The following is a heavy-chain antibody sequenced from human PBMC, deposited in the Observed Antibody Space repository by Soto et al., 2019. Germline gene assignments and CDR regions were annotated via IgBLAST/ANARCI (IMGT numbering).Heavy chain of an antibody. J-gene: IGHJ6*02. CDR1: GFTFSSYA. CDR3: AKDLQGSSSYYYYYYGMDV. D-gene: IGHD6-6*01. V-gene: IGHV3-23*01. CDR2: ISGSGGST. Sequence: GVLKISCAASGFTFSSYAMSWVRQAPGKGLEWVSAISGSGGSTYYADSVKGRFTISRDNSKKTLYLQMNSLRAEDTAVYYCAKDLQGSSSYYYYYYGMDVWGQGTTVTVSS.